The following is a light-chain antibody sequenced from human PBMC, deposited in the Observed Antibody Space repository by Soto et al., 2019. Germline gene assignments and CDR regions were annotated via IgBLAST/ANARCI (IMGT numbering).Light chain of an antibody. V-gene: IGLV1-40*01. Sequence: QSVLTQPPSVSGAPGQRVTISCSGSSSNLGAGYDVQWYQQFPGTAPKLLIYANSARPSGVPDRFFGSKSGTSASLAITGLQAEDEADYDRKSYGSSLIVSKVFGSGTKVTV. CDR3: KSYGSSLIVSKV. J-gene: IGLJ1*01. CDR2: ANS. CDR1: SSNLGAGYD.